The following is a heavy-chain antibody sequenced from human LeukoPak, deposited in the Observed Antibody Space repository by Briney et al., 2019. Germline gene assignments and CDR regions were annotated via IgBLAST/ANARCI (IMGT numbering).Heavy chain of an antibody. CDR1: GGSISSSSYY. D-gene: IGHD6-13*01. J-gene: IGHJ3*02. Sequence: SETLSLTCTVSGGSISSSSYYWGWIRQPPGKGLEWIGSIYYSGSTNYNPSLKSRVTISVDTSKNQFSLKLSSVTAADTAVYYCARVGDGSSWPPKSPNDAFDIWGQGTMVTVSS. V-gene: IGHV4-39*07. CDR3: ARVGDGSSWPPKSPNDAFDI. CDR2: IYYSGST.